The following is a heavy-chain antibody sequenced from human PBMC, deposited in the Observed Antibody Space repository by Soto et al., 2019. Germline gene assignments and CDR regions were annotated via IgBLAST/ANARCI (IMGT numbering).Heavy chain of an antibody. V-gene: IGHV1-2*04. Sequence: ASVKVSCKASGYTFTGYYMHRVRQAPGQGLEWMGWINPNSGGTNYAQKFQGWVTMTRDTSISTAYMELSRLRSDDTAVYYCARDPSPKAAPAHYGMDVWGQGTTVTV. CDR1: GYTFTGYY. CDR2: INPNSGGT. CDR3: ARDPSPKAAPAHYGMDV. D-gene: IGHD6-6*01. J-gene: IGHJ6*02.